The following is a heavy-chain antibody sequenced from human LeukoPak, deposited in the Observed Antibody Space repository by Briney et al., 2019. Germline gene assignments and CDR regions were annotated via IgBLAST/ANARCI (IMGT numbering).Heavy chain of an antibody. V-gene: IGHV3-48*03. CDR1: GFTFSSYE. CDR2: ISSSGSTI. J-gene: IGHJ4*02. Sequence: PGGSLRLSCAASGFTFSSYEMNWVRQAPGKGLEWVSYISSSGSTIYYADSVKGRFTISRDNAKNSLYLQMNSLRAEDTAVYHCVCWLRSPDYWGQGTLVTVSS. CDR3: VCWLRSPDY. D-gene: IGHD5-12*01.